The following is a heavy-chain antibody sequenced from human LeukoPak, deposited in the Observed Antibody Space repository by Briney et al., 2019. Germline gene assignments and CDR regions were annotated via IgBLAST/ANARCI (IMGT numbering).Heavy chain of an antibody. D-gene: IGHD4/OR15-4a*01. J-gene: IGHJ4*02. CDR3: ARGNRCYPPYYFDY. CDR2: INHSGST. CDR1: GGSFSGYY. V-gene: IGHV4-34*01. Sequence: SETLSLTCAVYGGSFSGYYWSWIRQPPGKGLEWIGEINHSGSTNYNPSLKSRVTISVDTSKNQFSLKLSPVTAADTAVYYCARGNRCYPPYYFDYWGQGTLVTVSS.